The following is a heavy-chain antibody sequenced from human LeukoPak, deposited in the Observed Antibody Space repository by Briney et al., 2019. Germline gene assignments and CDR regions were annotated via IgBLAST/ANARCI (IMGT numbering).Heavy chain of an antibody. J-gene: IGHJ4*02. CDR2: ISGSGGST. Sequence: GGSLRLSCAASGFTFSSYAMSWVRQAPGKGLEWVPAISGSGGSTYYADSVKGRFTISRDNSKNTLYLQMNSLRAEDTAVYYCAKDQGDFWSGYCDYWGQGTLVTVSS. D-gene: IGHD3-3*01. CDR1: GFTFSSYA. V-gene: IGHV3-23*01. CDR3: AKDQGDFWSGYCDY.